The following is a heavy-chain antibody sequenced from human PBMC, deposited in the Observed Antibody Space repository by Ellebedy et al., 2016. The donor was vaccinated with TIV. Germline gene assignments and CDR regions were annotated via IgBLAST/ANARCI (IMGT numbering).Heavy chain of an antibody. V-gene: IGHV5-51*01. D-gene: IGHD2-2*01. Sequence: GESLKISXKGSGYSFTSYWIGWARQMPGKGLEWMGIIYPGDSDTRYSPSFQGQVTISADKSISTAYLQWSSLKASDTAMYYCARLGVVPAARGYFDYWGQGTLVTVSS. J-gene: IGHJ4*02. CDR2: IYPGDSDT. CDR1: GYSFTSYW. CDR3: ARLGVVPAARGYFDY.